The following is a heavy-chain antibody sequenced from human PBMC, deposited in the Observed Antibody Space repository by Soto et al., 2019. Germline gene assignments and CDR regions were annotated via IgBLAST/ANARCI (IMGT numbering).Heavy chain of an antibody. CDR3: VRVQRDDFWSGYGMDV. V-gene: IGHV3-11*01. Sequence: KPGGSLRLSCAAFGFTFSDYYMNWIRQAPGKGLEWVSYISNSGGTIYYEDSVKGRFTISRDNAKNSLFLQMNSPRAEDTAVYYCVRVQRDDFWSGYGMDVWGQGTTVTVSS. D-gene: IGHD3-3*01. CDR1: GFTFSDYY. CDR2: ISNSGGTI. J-gene: IGHJ6*02.